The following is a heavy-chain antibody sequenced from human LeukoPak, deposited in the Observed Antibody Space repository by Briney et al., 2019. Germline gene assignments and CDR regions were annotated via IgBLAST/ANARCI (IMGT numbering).Heavy chain of an antibody. D-gene: IGHD3-9*01. Sequence: SGPTLVKPTQTLTLTCTFSGFSLITSGVGVGWIRQPPGKALEWLALIYWDDDKRYSPSLKSRLTITKDTSKNQVVLTMTNMDPMDTATYYCAHRQSGYDILTGYSTSYFDYWGQGTLVTVSS. J-gene: IGHJ4*02. CDR3: AHRQSGYDILTGYSTSYFDY. V-gene: IGHV2-5*02. CDR1: GFSLITSGVG. CDR2: IYWDDDK.